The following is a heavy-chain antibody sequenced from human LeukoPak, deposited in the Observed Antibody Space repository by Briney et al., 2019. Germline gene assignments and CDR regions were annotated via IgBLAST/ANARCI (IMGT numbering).Heavy chain of an antibody. CDR1: GFTFSIYA. V-gene: IGHV3-23*01. J-gene: IGHJ4*02. CDR3: AKHQRGGYDSPSHY. Sequence: GGSLRFSCSASGFTFSIYAMTWVRHAPGKGLEWVSSIGGSGGNTYYADSVKGRFTISRDTSKNTLYLQMNSLRAEDTAIYYCAKHQRGGYDSPSHYWGQGTLVTVSS. D-gene: IGHD5-12*01. CDR2: IGGSGGNT.